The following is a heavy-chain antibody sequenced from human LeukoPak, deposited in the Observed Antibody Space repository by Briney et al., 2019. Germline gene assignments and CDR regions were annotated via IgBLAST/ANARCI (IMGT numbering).Heavy chain of an antibody. CDR3: ARDSPFLVAGTGDAFDV. V-gene: IGHV1-18*01. J-gene: IGHJ3*01. CDR1: GYSFSNFG. D-gene: IGHD6-19*01. Sequence: ASVKVSCKASGYSFSNFGISWVRQAPGHGLQWMGWISGFHGKTNYAQILQGRLTMTTDTSTSTAYMELRSLRSDDTALYYCARDSPFLVAGTGDAFDVWGQGTMVTVSP. CDR2: ISGFHGKT.